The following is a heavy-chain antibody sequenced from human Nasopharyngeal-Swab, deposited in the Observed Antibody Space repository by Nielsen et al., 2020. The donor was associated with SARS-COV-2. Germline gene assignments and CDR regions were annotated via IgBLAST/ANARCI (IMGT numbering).Heavy chain of an antibody. V-gene: IGHV4-34*01. CDR2: IHQSGIA. CDR1: SESFSAYY. D-gene: IGHD2-15*01. J-gene: IGHJ4*02. Sequence: SETLSLTCAVNSESFSAYYWSWIRQPPGNGLEWIGQIHQSGIAYYNAPLKSRVIISVEMSKNQISLKLNSVTAADTAVYYCARGPLDSTHDFDYWDQGTLVTVSS. CDR3: ARGPLDSTHDFDY.